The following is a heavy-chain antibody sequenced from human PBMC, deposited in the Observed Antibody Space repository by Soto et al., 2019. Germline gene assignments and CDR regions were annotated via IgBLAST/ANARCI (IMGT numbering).Heavy chain of an antibody. J-gene: IGHJ4*02. D-gene: IGHD3-22*01. CDR2: IYYSGST. Sequence: PSETLSLTCSVSGGSIISNWWSCVRQPLGRGLEWIGYIYYSGSTYYNPSLKSRVTISVHMSKTQFSLKLSSVTPAVTAVYYCARGPYYYDSSGYYHYWGQGTLVTVSS. V-gene: IGHV4-30-4*01. CDR3: ARGPYYYDSSGYYHY. CDR1: GGSIISNW.